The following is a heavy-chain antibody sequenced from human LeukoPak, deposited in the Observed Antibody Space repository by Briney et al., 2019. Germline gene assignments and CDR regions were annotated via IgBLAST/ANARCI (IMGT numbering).Heavy chain of an antibody. CDR2: INTNTGNP. D-gene: IGHD6-13*01. J-gene: IGHJ3*02. V-gene: IGHV7-4-1*02. CDR3: AREPGSSWYEGYAFDI. Sequence: ASVKVSCKASGYTFTRHAINWIRQAPGQGLEWMGWINTNTGNPTYDQGFTGRFVFSLDTSVSTAYLQISSLKAEDTAVYYCAREPGSSWYEGYAFDIWGQGTMVTVSS. CDR1: GYTFTRHA.